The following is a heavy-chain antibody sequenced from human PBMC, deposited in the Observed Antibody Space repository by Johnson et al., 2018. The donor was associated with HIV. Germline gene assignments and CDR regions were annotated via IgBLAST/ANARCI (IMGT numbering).Heavy chain of an antibody. D-gene: IGHD5-18*01. J-gene: IGHJ3*02. V-gene: IGHV3-66*02. CDR3: ARVSLAYSYGYDAFEI. CDR1: GISVIKNY. CDR2: IYSGDNT. Sequence: MQLVESGGGVVQPGGSLRLSCEASGISVIKNYMSWVRQAPGKGLEWVSLIYSGDNTKYADSVKGRFIISRDNSKNTLFLQMNSLRPKDTAVYFCARVSLAYSYGYDAFEIWGQGAMVTGSS.